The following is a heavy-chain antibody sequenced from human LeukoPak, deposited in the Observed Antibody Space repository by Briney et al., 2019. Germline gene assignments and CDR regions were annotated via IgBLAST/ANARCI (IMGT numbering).Heavy chain of an antibody. J-gene: IGHJ4*02. V-gene: IGHV4-38-2*02. D-gene: IGHD2-15*01. Sequence: SETPSLTCAVSDYSISSGYYWGWIRQPPGKGLEWIGSMYHSGSTSYSPSLKSRVTISVDASKNQFYLKLTSVTAADTALYYCVRDRPAGSFDYWGQGTLVTVSS. CDR1: DYSISSGYY. CDR2: MYHSGST. CDR3: VRDRPAGSFDY.